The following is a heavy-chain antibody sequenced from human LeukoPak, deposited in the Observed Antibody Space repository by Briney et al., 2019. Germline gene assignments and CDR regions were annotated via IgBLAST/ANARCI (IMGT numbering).Heavy chain of an antibody. CDR1: GGSISSGDYY. D-gene: IGHD5-18*01. Sequence: PSETLSLTCTVSGGSISSGDYYWSWIRQPPGKGLEWIGYIYYSGSTYYNPSLKSRVTISVDTSKNQFSLKLSSVTAADTAVYYRARGGLRQSFDYWGQGTLVTVSS. CDR2: IYYSGST. CDR3: ARGGLRQSFDY. J-gene: IGHJ4*02. V-gene: IGHV4-30-4*01.